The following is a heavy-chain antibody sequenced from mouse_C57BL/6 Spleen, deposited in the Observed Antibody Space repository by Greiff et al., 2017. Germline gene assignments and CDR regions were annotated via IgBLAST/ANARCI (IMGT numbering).Heavy chain of an antibody. V-gene: IGHV5-17*01. Sequence: EVKLMESGGGLVKPGGSLKLSCAASGFTFSDYGMHWVRQAPEKGLEWVAYISSGSSTIYYAATVKGRFTISRDNAKHTLFLQMTSLRSEDTAMYYCASPGYAMDYWGQGTSVTVSS. CDR2: ISSGSSTI. CDR3: ASPGYAMDY. J-gene: IGHJ4*01. CDR1: GFTFSDYG.